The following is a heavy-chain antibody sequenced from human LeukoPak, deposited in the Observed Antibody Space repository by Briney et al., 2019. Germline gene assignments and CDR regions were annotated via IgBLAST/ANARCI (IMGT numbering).Heavy chain of an antibody. CDR1: GFTFTTDA. D-gene: IGHD5-12*01. Sequence: GGSLRLSCAASGFTFTTDAMSWVRQAPGKGLEWVSAISGRTGATYYADSEKGRFTISRDNSKSTLYLQMDSLRAEDTAVYYCAKCGNSGCHLIDYWGQGTLVTVSS. J-gene: IGHJ4*02. CDR3: AKCGNSGCHLIDY. CDR2: ISGRTGAT. V-gene: IGHV3-23*01.